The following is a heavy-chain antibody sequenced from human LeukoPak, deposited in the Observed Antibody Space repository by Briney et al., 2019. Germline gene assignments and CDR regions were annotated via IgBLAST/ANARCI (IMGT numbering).Heavy chain of an antibody. CDR1: GFTFSIYD. CDR3: TRGAAGFDI. V-gene: IGHV3-13*01. J-gene: IGHJ3*02. Sequence: GGSLRLSCAASGFTFSIYDFLWVRQVTGKGLEWVSGIGKGGDTYYAGSVKGRFTISRENARSSLYLQMDDLRVGDTAVYFCTRGAAGFDIWGQGTMV. CDR2: IGKGGDT.